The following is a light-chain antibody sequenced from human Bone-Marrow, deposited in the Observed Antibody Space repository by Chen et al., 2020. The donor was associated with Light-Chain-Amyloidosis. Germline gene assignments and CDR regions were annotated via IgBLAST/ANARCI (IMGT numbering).Light chain of an antibody. CDR1: GGASASNS. CDR2: EDD. J-gene: IGLJ3*02. V-gene: IGLV6-57*02. Sequence: LTQPHSVSGSPGETLTIACTGSGGASASNSVQWYQQRPGSAPTTVIFEDDQRPSGVPDRFFGSIDSSSNSAYLTISGLRSEDEGDYYCQAFDINNEWVFGGGTKVTVL. CDR3: QAFDINNEWV.